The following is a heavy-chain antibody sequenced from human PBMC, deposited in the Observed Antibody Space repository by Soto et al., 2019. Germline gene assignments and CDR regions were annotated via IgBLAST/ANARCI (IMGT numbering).Heavy chain of an antibody. CDR3: ARFYYDSSGYLPSPYYYYYGMDV. CDR1: GFTFSSYW. D-gene: IGHD3-22*01. CDR2: IKQDGSEN. Sequence: GGSLRLSCAASGFTFSSYWMSWVRQAPGKGLEWVANIKQDGSENYYVDSVKGRFTISRDNAKNSLYLQMNSLRAEDTAVYYCARFYYDSSGYLPSPYYYYYGMDVWGQGTTVTVSS. V-gene: IGHV3-7*04. J-gene: IGHJ6*02.